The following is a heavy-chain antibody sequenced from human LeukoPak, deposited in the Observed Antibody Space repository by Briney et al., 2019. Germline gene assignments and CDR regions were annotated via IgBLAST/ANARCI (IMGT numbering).Heavy chain of an antibody. J-gene: IGHJ5*02. D-gene: IGHD3-3*01. V-gene: IGHV4-34*01. CDR1: GGSFSGYY. Sequence: SETLSLTCAVYGGSFSGYYWSWIRQPPGKGLEWIGEINHSGSTNYNPPLKSRVTISVDTSKNQFSLKLSSVTAADTAVYYCARGGILIFGVVIALNWFDPWGQGTLVTVSS. CDR2: INHSGST. CDR3: ARGGILIFGVVIALNWFDP.